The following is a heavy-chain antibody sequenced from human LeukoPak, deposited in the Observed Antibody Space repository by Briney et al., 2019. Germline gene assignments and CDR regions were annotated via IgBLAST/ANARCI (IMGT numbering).Heavy chain of an antibody. D-gene: IGHD5-18*01. CDR1: GGTFSSYA. CDR2: IIPIFGTA. Sequence: SVKVFCKASGGTFSSYAISWVRQAPGQGLEWMGGIIPIFGTANCAQKFQGRVTITADKSTSTAYMELSSLRSEDTAVYYCARDPGTASPMDVWGKGTTVTVSS. V-gene: IGHV1-69*06. CDR3: ARDPGTASPMDV. J-gene: IGHJ6*04.